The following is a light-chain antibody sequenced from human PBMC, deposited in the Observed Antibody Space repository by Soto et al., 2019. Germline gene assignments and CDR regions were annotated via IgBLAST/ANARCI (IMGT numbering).Light chain of an antibody. CDR2: LEGSGSY. Sequence: QPVLTQSSSASASLGSSVKLTRTLSSGHSSYIIAWHQQQPGKAPRYLMKLEGSGSYNKGSGVPDRFSGSSSGADRYLTISNLQFEDEADYYCETWDSNTRVFGGGTKVT. CDR1: SGHSSYI. V-gene: IGLV4-60*02. J-gene: IGLJ3*02. CDR3: ETWDSNTRV.